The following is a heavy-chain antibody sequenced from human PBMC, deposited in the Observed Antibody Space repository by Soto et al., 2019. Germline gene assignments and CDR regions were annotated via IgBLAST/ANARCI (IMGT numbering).Heavy chain of an antibody. D-gene: IGHD1-26*01. CDR2: INAYNGNT. Sequence: ASVKVSCKASGYTFTSYGISWVRQAPGQRLEWMGWINAYNGNTNYAQKFQGRVTITRDTSASTAYMELSSLRSEDTAVYYCLRAAWGLDPYYFDYWGQGTLVTVS. CDR3: LRAAWGLDPYYFDY. CDR1: GYTFTSYG. J-gene: IGHJ4*02. V-gene: IGHV1-18*01.